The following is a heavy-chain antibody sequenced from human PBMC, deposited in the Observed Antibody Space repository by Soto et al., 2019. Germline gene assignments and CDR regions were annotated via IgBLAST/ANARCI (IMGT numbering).Heavy chain of an antibody. Sequence: WVRQAPGQGLEWMGWINPGSGSTNYNPSLKSRVTISVDKSKNQFSLKLRSVTAADTAVYYCARGVLFDYWGQGTLVTVSS. CDR3: ARGVLFDY. D-gene: IGHD3-10*01. CDR2: INPGSGST. J-gene: IGHJ4*02. V-gene: IGHV4-4*02.